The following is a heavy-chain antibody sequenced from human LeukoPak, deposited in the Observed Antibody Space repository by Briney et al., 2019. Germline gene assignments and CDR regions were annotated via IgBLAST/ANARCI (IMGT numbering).Heavy chain of an antibody. Sequence: PSETLSLTCTVSGGSISGYYWNWIRQPPGKGLEWIGYIYYSGNTNYNPSLKSRVTISLDTSKNQFSLKLSSVTAADTAVYYCARHTPDYGEDYYYYYYMDVWGKGTTVTISS. V-gene: IGHV4-59*01. CDR2: IYYSGNT. D-gene: IGHD4-17*01. CDR1: GGSISGYY. CDR3: ARHTPDYGEDYYYYYYMDV. J-gene: IGHJ6*03.